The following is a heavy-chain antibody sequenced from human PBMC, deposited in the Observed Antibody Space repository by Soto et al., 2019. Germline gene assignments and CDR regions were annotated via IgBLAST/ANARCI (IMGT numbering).Heavy chain of an antibody. CDR3: SGGSDADLVTGY. Sequence: QVQLVQSGAEVKKPGASVKVSCKASGYTFTSYDINWVRQATGQGLEGMGWMNPNSGKTGYAQKFKGRVTMPRNTSIGTAYMELTSLRSAETVVEFWSGGSDADLVTGYWGQGTLVTVSS. CDR2: MNPNSGKT. D-gene: IGHD2-15*01. V-gene: IGHV1-8*01. J-gene: IGHJ4*02. CDR1: GYTFTSYD.